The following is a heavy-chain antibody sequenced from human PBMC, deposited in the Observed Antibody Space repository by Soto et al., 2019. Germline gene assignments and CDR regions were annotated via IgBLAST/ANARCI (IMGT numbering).Heavy chain of an antibody. CDR3: ARVGITIFGDYYYGMDA. V-gene: IGHV1-8*01. Sequence: ASVKVSCKASGYTFTSYDVNWVRQATGQGLEWMGWMNPNSGNTGYAQKFQGRVTMTRNTSISTAYMELSSLRSEDTAVYYCARVGITIFGDYYYGMDAWGQGTTVTVSS. CDR2: MNPNSGNT. J-gene: IGHJ6*02. D-gene: IGHD3-3*01. CDR1: GYTFTSYD.